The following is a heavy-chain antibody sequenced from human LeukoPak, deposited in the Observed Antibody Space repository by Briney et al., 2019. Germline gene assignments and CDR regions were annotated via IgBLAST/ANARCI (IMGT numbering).Heavy chain of an antibody. D-gene: IGHD3-22*01. Sequence: ASVKVSCKASGYTFTGYYMHWVRQAPGQGLEWMGWINPNSGGTNYAQKFQGRVTITRNTSISTAYMELSSLRSEDTAVYYCARARITMKYAFDIWGQGTMVTVSS. J-gene: IGHJ3*02. CDR2: INPNSGGT. CDR3: ARARITMKYAFDI. CDR1: GYTFTGYY. V-gene: IGHV1-2*02.